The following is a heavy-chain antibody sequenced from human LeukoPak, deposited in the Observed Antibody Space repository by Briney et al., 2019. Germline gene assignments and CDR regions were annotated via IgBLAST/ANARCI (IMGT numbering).Heavy chain of an antibody. Sequence: SETLSLTCTVSGGSISSGDYYWSWIRQPPGKGLEWIGYIYYSGSTYYNPSLKSRVAISVDTSKNQFSLKLSSVTAADTAVYYCARAVYDFWSGSVGHAFDIWGQGTMVTVSS. CDR3: ARAVYDFWSGSVGHAFDI. V-gene: IGHV4-30-4*08. J-gene: IGHJ3*02. CDR2: IYYSGST. CDR1: GGSISSGDYY. D-gene: IGHD3-3*01.